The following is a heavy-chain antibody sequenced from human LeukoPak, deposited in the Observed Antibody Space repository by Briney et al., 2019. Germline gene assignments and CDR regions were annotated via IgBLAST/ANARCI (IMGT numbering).Heavy chain of an antibody. J-gene: IGHJ3*02. V-gene: IGHV3-30*02. D-gene: IGHD2-2*01. CDR3: AKDRIVVVPAASDAFDI. Sequence: QPGGSLRLSRAASGSTFSSYGMHWVRQAPGKGLEWVAFIRYDGSNKYYADSVKGRFTISRDNSKNTLYLQMNSLRAEDTAVYYCAKDRIVVVPAASDAFDIWGQGTMVTVSS. CDR2: IRYDGSNK. CDR1: GSTFSSYG.